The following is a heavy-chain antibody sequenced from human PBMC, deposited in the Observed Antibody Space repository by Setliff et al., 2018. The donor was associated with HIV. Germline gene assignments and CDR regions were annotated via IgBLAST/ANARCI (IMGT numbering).Heavy chain of an antibody. CDR2: IYHSGKT. D-gene: IGHD2-15*01. CDR1: GGSISTHY. V-gene: IGHV4-39*01. J-gene: IGHJ4*02. Sequence: SETLSLTCTVSGGSISTHYWSWIRQPPGKGLEWAGSIYHSGKTYYNPTLQSRVTISADTSKNQFSLKVTSVTAADTAVYYCARLGSHCKNAFCPPYWGQGTLVTVSS. CDR3: ARLGSHCKNAFCPPY.